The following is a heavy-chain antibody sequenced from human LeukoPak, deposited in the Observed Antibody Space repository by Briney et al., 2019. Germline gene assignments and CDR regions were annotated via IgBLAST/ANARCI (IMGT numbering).Heavy chain of an antibody. Sequence: SETLSLTCTVSGGSISSYYWSWIRQPPGKGLEWIGYIYYSGSTNYNPSLKSRVTISVDTSKNQFSLKLSSVTAADTAVYYFARDTPYDSSGYVIDYWGQGTLVTVSS. V-gene: IGHV4-59*01. CDR3: ARDTPYDSSGYVIDY. D-gene: IGHD3-22*01. J-gene: IGHJ4*02. CDR2: IYYSGST. CDR1: GGSISSYY.